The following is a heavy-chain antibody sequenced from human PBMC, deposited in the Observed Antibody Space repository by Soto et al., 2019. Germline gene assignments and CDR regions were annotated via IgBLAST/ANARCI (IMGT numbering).Heavy chain of an antibody. CDR2: LYHSGST. J-gene: IGHJ4*02. CDR3: ASGIVGATYFEY. V-gene: IGHV4-30-2*01. D-gene: IGHD1-26*01. Sequence: PSETLYLTCAVSVGSISSGGYSWRWILQPPGKVLEWIGDLYHSGSTYYNQSLKSRVTISVHRSKNQFSLKLSSVTTADTAVYYSASGIVGATYFEYWGRGTLVTVSS. CDR1: VGSISSGGYS.